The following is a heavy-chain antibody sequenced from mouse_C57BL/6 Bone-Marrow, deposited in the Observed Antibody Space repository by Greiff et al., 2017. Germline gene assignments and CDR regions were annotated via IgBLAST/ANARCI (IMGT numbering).Heavy chain of an antibody. CDR1: GYTFTSYW. CDR2: IHPNSGST. Sequence: QVQLQQPGAELVKPGASVKLSCKASGYTFTSYWMHWVKQRPGQGLEWIGMIHPNSGSTNYNEKFKSKATLTVDNSSSTAYMQLSSLTSEDSAVYYCARGWLLGFAYWGQGTLVTVSA. J-gene: IGHJ3*01. D-gene: IGHD2-3*01. CDR3: ARGWLLGFAY. V-gene: IGHV1-64*01.